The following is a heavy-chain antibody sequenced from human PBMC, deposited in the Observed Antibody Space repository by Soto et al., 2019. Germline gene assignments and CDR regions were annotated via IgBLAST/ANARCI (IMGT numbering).Heavy chain of an antibody. CDR2: IYYSGST. CDR3: ARQSRYSSSWYYFDY. V-gene: IGHV4-39*01. Sequence: SETLSLTCTVSGGSISSSSYYWGWIRQPPGKGLEWIGSIYYSGSTYYNPSLKSRVTISVDTSKNQFSLKLGSVTAADTAVYYCARQSRYSSSWYYFDYWGQGTLVTVSS. CDR1: GGSISSSSYY. D-gene: IGHD6-13*01. J-gene: IGHJ4*02.